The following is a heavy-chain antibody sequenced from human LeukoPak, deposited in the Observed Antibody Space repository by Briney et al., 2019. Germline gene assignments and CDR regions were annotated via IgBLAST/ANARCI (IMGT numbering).Heavy chain of an antibody. CDR2: ISSSSSTI. CDR3: ARASSVFYFDC. V-gene: IGHV3-48*01. CDR1: GFTFSSYI. D-gene: IGHD2-15*01. Sequence: QPGGSLRLSCAASGFTFSSYIMNWVRQAPGKGLEWASYISSSSSTIYYADSVKGRFTISRDNAKNSLYLQMNSLRAEDTAVYYCARASSVFYFDCWGQGTLVTVSS. J-gene: IGHJ4*02.